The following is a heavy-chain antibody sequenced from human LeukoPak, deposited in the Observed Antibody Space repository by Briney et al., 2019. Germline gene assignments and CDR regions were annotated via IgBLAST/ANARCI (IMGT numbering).Heavy chain of an antibody. CDR3: HYYDSSGYYDAFDI. D-gene: IGHD3-22*01. J-gene: IGHJ3*02. CDR1: GYTFTGYY. CDR2: INPNSGGT. V-gene: IGHV1-2*06. Sequence: GASVKVSCKASGYTFTGYYMHWVRQAPGQGLEWMGRINPNSGGTNYAQKFQGRVTMTRDTPISTAYMELSRLRSDDTAVYYCHYYDSSGYYDAFDIWGQGTMVTVSS.